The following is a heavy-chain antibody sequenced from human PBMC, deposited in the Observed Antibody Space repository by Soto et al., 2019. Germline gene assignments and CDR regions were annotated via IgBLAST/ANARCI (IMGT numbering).Heavy chain of an antibody. J-gene: IGHJ4*02. V-gene: IGHV3-30*18. Sequence: GGSLRLSCAASRFTFSSFAMHWVRQAPGKGLEWVAVISYDGSDKYYADSVEGRFSISRDNSKNTLYLQMNSLKTEDTAVYYCAKVVGSFWGQGTLVTVSS. D-gene: IGHD3-10*01. CDR1: RFTFSSFA. CDR2: ISYDGSDK. CDR3: AKVVGSF.